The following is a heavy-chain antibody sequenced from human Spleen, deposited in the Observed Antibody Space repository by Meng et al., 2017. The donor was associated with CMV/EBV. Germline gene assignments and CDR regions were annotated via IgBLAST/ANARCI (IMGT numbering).Heavy chain of an antibody. CDR1: GYTFISYY. Sequence: ASVKVSCKASGYTFISYYIHWVRQAPGQGLEWMGIINPSGGSSTYAQKFQGRVTMTRDTSTSTVYMELSSLSSEDTAVYFCARGFLRIAATGIGNWGLGTLVTVSS. J-gene: IGHJ4*02. CDR2: INPSGGSS. D-gene: IGHD6-13*01. CDR3: ARGFLRIAATGIGN. V-gene: IGHV1-46*01.